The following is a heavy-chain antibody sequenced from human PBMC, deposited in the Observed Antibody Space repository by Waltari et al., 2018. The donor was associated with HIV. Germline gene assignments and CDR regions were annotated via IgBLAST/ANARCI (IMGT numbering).Heavy chain of an antibody. V-gene: IGHV3-66*01. J-gene: IGHJ6*02. CDR1: GFTVSSTY. CDR2: IYSGGST. Sequence: EVQLVESGGGLVQPGGSLRLSCAASGFTVSSTYMSWVRQAPGKGLGWVSVIYSGGSTYYADSVKGRFTISRDNSKNTLYLQMNSLRAEDTAVYYCASIAYCGGDCYPRGMDVWGQGTTVTVSS. CDR3: ASIAYCGGDCYPRGMDV. D-gene: IGHD2-21*02.